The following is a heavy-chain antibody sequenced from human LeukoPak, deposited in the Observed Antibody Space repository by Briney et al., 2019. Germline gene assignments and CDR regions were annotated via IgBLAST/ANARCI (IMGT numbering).Heavy chain of an antibody. CDR1: GFTFSSYS. Sequence: GGSLRLSCAASGFTFSSYSMNWVRQAPGKGLEWVSYISSSSSTIYYADSVRGRFTISRDNAKNSLYLQMNSLRDEDTAVYYCASAAAMARWTIPNKGGNWFDPWGQGTLVTVSS. V-gene: IGHV3-48*02. D-gene: IGHD5-18*01. J-gene: IGHJ5*02. CDR3: ASAAAMARWTIPNKGGNWFDP. CDR2: ISSSSSTI.